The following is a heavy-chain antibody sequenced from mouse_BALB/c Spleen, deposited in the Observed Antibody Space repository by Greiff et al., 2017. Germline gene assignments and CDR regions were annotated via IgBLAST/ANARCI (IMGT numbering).Heavy chain of an antibody. CDR2: IWAGGST. CDR1: GFSLTSYG. CDR3: ARDYYGSSYDY. D-gene: IGHD1-1*01. V-gene: IGHV2-9*02. J-gene: IGHJ2*01. Sequence: VMLVESGPGLVAPSQSLSITCTVSGFSLTSYGVHWVRQPPGKGLEWLGVIWAGGSTNYNSALLSRLSINKDNTKIQVFLKMNSLQTDATAMYYCARDYYGSSYDYWGQGTTLTVSS.